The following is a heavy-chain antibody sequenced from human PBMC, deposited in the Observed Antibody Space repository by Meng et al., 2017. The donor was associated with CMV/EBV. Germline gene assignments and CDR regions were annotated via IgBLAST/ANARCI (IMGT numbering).Heavy chain of an antibody. J-gene: IGHJ6*02. CDR2: IYYSGST. V-gene: IGHV4-61*01. Sequence: SETLSLTCTVSGGSVSSGSYYWSWIRQPPGKGLEWIGYIYYSGSTNYNPSLKSRVTISVDTSKNQFSLKLSSVTAADTAVYYCARVWWELPLGGFYYYYGMDVWGQGTTVIVSS. D-gene: IGHD1-26*01. CDR1: GGSVSSGSYY. CDR3: ARVWWELPLGGFYYYYGMDV.